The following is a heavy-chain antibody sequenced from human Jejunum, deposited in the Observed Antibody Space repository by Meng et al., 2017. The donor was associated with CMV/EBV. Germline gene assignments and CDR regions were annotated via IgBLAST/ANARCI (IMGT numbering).Heavy chain of an antibody. Sequence: SGASVSLATYSWSWSRQPPGKGLEWIGFVEDSGSTRYTPSLESRVTISVDTSKNQFSLRVRSVTAEDTAIYYCARGGWGNWNFEHWGQGTLVTVSS. J-gene: IGHJ4*02. CDR2: VEDSGST. CDR1: GASVSLATYS. D-gene: IGHD2-15*01. V-gene: IGHV4-61*01. CDR3: ARGGWGNWNFEH.